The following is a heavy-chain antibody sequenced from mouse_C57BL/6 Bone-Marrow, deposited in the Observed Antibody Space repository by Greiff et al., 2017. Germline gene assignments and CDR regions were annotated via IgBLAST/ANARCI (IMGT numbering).Heavy chain of an antibody. D-gene: IGHD1-1*01. CDR1: GFNIKDDY. CDR2: IDPENGDT. V-gene: IGHV14-4*01. CDR3: TPITTVVGGYFDV. J-gene: IGHJ1*03. Sequence: LQESGAELVRPGASVKLSCTASGFNIKDDYMHWVKQRPEQGLEWIGWIDPENGDTEYASKFQGKATITADTSSNTAYLQLSSLTSEDTAVYYCTPITTVVGGYFDVWGTGTTVTVSS.